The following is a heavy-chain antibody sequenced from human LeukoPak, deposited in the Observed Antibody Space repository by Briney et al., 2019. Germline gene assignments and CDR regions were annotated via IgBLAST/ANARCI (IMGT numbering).Heavy chain of an antibody. J-gene: IGHJ4*02. V-gene: IGHV4-39*07. CDR1: GGSISSSSYY. CDR3: ARLGRIAAADDYFDY. D-gene: IGHD6-13*01. CDR2: IYYSGST. Sequence: PSETLSLTCTVSGGSISSSSYYWGWIRQPPGKGLEWIGSIYYSGSTYYNPSLKSRVTISVDTSKNQFSLKLSSVTAADTAVYYCARLGRIAAADDYFDYWGQGTLVTVSS.